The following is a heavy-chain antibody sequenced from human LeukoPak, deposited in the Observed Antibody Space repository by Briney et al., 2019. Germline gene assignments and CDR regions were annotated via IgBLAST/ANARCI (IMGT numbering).Heavy chain of an antibody. Sequence: GGSLRLSCAASGFTFSDYYMCWIRQAPGKGLEWVSYISSSGSTIYYADSVKGRFTISRDNAKNSLYLQMNSLRAEDTAVYYCARVLDTAMVYSPMDVWGKGTTVTVSS. CDR3: ARVLDTAMVYSPMDV. D-gene: IGHD5-18*01. V-gene: IGHV3-11*01. CDR1: GFTFSDYY. CDR2: ISSSGSTI. J-gene: IGHJ6*03.